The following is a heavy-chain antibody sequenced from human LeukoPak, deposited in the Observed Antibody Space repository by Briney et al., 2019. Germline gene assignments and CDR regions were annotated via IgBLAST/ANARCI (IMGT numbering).Heavy chain of an antibody. CDR1: GYTFTGYY. CDR3: ARADVRASIVPSHTFFYP. J-gene: IGHJ5*02. CDR2: INPNTGDT. D-gene: IGHD2-2*02. V-gene: IGHV1-2*02. Sequence: VASVKVSCKASGYTFTGYYIHWVRQAPGQGPEWMGWINPNTGDTDSAQKFQGRVTMTTDTSISTGYMELSRLGSDDTAVYYCARADVRASIVPSHTFFYPWGQGTLVTVSS.